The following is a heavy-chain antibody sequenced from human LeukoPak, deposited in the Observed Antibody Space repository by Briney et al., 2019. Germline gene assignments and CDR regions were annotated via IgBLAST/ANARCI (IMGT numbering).Heavy chain of an antibody. CDR2: INHSGSI. CDR1: GGSFSGYY. Sequence: SETLSLTCAVYGGSFSGYYWSWIRQPPGKGLEWIGEINHSGSINYNPSLKSRVTISVDTSKNQFSLKLSSVTAADTAVYYCARGYYGTEYYFDYWGQGTLVTVSS. J-gene: IGHJ4*02. V-gene: IGHV4-34*01. CDR3: ARGYYGTEYYFDY. D-gene: IGHD1-26*01.